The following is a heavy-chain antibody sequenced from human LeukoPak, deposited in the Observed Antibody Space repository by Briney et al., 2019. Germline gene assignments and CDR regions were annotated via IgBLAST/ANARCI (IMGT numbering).Heavy chain of an antibody. CDR2: ISHDGNSE. D-gene: IGHD3-3*01. Sequence: PGGSLRLSCAASGFTFSNYAMHWVRQAPGKGLEWVALISHDGNSEYYTDSIKDRFTISRDNSKNTFYLQMNSLRVEDTALYYCASRFEWLSSFDYWGQGTLVTVSS. V-gene: IGHV3-30*03. J-gene: IGHJ4*02. CDR1: GFTFSNYA. CDR3: ASRFEWLSSFDY.